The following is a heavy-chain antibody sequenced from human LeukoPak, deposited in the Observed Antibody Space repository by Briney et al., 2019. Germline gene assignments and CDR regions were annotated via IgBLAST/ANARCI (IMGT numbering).Heavy chain of an antibody. CDR2: IIPIFGTA. Sequence: SVKVSCKASGGTFSSYAISWVRQAPGQGLEWMGRIIPIFGTANYAQKFQGRVTITADESTSTAYMELSSLRSGDTAVYYCARGYCSGGSCYSFFDYWGQGTLVTVSS. CDR1: GGTFSSYA. D-gene: IGHD2-15*01. J-gene: IGHJ4*02. V-gene: IGHV1-69*15. CDR3: ARGYCSGGSCYSFFDY.